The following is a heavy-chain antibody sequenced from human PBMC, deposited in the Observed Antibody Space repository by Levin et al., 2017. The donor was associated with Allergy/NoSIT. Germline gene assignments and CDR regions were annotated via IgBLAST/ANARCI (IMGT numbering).Heavy chain of an antibody. CDR1: GFSLSTSGVG. V-gene: IGHV2-5*02. D-gene: IGHD3-3*01. J-gene: IGHJ5*02. Sequence: GSGPTLVKPTQTLTLTCTFSGFSLSTSGVGVGWIRQPPGKALEWLALIYWDDDKRYSPSLKSRLTITKDTSKNQVVLTMTNMDPVDTATYYCAHTYYDFWSGLNWFDPWGQGTLVTVSS. CDR3: AHTYYDFWSGLNWFDP. CDR2: IYWDDDK.